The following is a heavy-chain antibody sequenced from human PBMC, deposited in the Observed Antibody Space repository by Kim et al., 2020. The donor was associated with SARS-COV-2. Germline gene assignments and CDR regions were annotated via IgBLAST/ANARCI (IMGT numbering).Heavy chain of an antibody. Sequence: GGSLRLSCAASGFTFSSYWMHWVRQAPGKGLVWVSRINSDGSSTSYADSVKGRFTISRDNAKNTLYLQMNSLRAEDTAVYYCAREYRRGQAFDIWGQGTMVTVSS. CDR1: GFTFSSYW. CDR2: INSDGSST. J-gene: IGHJ3*02. V-gene: IGHV3-74*01. CDR3: AREYRRGQAFDI. D-gene: IGHD1-26*01.